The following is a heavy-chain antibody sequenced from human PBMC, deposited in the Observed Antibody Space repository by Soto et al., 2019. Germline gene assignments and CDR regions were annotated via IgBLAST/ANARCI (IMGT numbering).Heavy chain of an antibody. V-gene: IGHV4-59*08. J-gene: IGHJ5*02. CDR1: GCSISSYY. CDR3: ARSPGYDILTGYRVGDWFDP. CDR2: IYYSGST. Sequence: SSETLSLTCTVSGCSISSYYWSWIRPPPGKGLEWIGYIYYSGSTNYNPSLKSRVTISVDTSKNQFSLKLSSVTAADTAVYYCARSPGYDILTGYRVGDWFDPWGQGTLVTVS. D-gene: IGHD3-9*01.